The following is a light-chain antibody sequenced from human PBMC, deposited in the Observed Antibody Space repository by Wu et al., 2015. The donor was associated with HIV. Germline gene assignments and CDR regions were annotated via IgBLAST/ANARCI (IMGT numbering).Light chain of an antibody. V-gene: IGKV3-20*01. CDR2: DTS. Sequence: EIVLSQSPGTLSLSPGERATLSCRASQSISNNYLAWYQQKPGQAPRLLIYDTSSRATAIPDRFSGSGSGTDFTLTITRLEPEDFAVYYCQHYGRSPLTFGGGTKVEIK. CDR3: QHYGRSPLT. J-gene: IGKJ4*01. CDR1: QSISNNY.